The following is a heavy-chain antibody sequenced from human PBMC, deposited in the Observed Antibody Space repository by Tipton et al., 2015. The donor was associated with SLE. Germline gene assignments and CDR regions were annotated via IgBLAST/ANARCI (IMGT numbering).Heavy chain of an antibody. J-gene: IGHJ1*01. CDR1: GGSISSYY. CDR2: IYYSGST. D-gene: IGHD1-26*01. CDR3: ARYGTYDGSRYFQH. V-gene: IGHV4-59*01. Sequence: TLSLTCAVSGGSISSYYWSWIRQPPGEGLEWIGYIYYSGSTNYNPSLKSRVTISVDTSKNQFPLKLSSVTAADTAVYYCARYGTYDGSRYFQHWGQGTLVTVSS.